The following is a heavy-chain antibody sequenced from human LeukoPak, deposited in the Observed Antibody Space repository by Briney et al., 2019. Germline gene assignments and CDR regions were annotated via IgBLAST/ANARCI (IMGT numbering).Heavy chain of an antibody. CDR3: ASLPSSGGSDYYYYGMDV. V-gene: IGHV4-38-2*02. Sequence: PSETLSLTCTVSGYSISSGYYWGWIRQPPGKGLEWIGSIYHSGSTYYNPSLKSRVTISVDTSKNQFSLKLSSVTAADTAVYYCASLPSSGGSDYYYYGMDVWGQGTTVTVSS. D-gene: IGHD6-19*01. J-gene: IGHJ6*02. CDR2: IYHSGST. CDR1: GYSISSGYY.